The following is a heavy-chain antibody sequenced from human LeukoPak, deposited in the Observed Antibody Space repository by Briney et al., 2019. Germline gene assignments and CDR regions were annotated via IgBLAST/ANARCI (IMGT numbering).Heavy chain of an antibody. D-gene: IGHD7-27*01. Sequence: GASVKVSCKASGYTFTSYDINWVRQATEQGLEWIGWMNPDSGNTGYAQKFQGRITLTRDTSISTAYMELSSLTSEDTAVYYCARNVPRTGDFYYWGQGALVTVSS. CDR1: GYTFTSYD. J-gene: IGHJ4*02. V-gene: IGHV1-8*01. CDR2: MNPDSGNT. CDR3: ARNVPRTGDFYY.